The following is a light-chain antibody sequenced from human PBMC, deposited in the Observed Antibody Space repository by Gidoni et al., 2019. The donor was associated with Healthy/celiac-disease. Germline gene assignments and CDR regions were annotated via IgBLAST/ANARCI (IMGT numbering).Light chain of an antibody. V-gene: IGKV1-39*01. Sequence: IQMTQSPSSLSATLGDRVTITCRASQSISSYLNWYQQKPGKAPKILIYAASSLQSGVPSRFSGSGSGTDFTLTISRLQPEDFATYYCQQRYSTPLYTFGQGTKLEIK. CDR1: QSISSY. CDR3: QQRYSTPLYT. J-gene: IGKJ2*01. CDR2: AAS.